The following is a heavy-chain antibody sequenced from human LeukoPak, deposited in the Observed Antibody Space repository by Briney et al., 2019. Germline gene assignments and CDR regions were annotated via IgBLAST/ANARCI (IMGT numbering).Heavy chain of an antibody. CDR1: GFIFSSYW. J-gene: IGHJ4*02. Sequence: GGSLRLSCAASGFIFSSYWMTWVRQAPGKGLEWVASVKQDVNEKYYVDSVKGRFTISRDNAKNTLYLQMNSLRAEDTAVYYCARDSSGFFDYWGQGTLVTVSS. V-gene: IGHV3-7*01. CDR3: ARDSSGFFDY. D-gene: IGHD6-19*01. CDR2: VKQDVNEK.